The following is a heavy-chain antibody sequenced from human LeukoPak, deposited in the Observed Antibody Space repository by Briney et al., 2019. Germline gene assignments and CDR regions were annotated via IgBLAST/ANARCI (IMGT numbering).Heavy chain of an antibody. CDR1: GGAFTSYA. V-gene: IGHV1-69*05. J-gene: IGHJ4*02. Sequence: SVKVSCTGSGGAFTSYAISWVRQAPGQGLEWMGRIIPIFGTANYAQKFQGRVTITTDKSKCTAYLELSSLRSKDEAASVCARAPGYCSGGSCLYYWGEEALVTVSS. CDR3: ARAPGYCSGGSCLYY. D-gene: IGHD2-15*01. CDR2: IIPIFGTA.